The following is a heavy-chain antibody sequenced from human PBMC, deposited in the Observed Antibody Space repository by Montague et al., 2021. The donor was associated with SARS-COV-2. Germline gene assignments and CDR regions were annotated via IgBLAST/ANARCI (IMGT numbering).Heavy chain of an antibody. J-gene: IGHJ3*02. V-gene: IGHV4-39*01. CDR2: IYYTGST. CDR1: GGSISSYY. Sequence: ETLSLTCTVSGGSISSYYWSWIRQPPGKGLEWIGSIYYTGSTYYNPSLKSRVTISVDTSKNQFSLKLSSVAAADTAVYYCARHITGSGNAFDIWGQGTMVTVSS. CDR3: ARHITGSGNAFDI. D-gene: IGHD3-10*01.